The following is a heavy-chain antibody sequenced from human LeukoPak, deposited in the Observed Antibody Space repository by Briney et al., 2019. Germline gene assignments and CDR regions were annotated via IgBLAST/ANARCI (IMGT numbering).Heavy chain of an antibody. Sequence: ASVKVSCKVSGYTLTELSMHWVRQAPGKGLEWMGGFDPEDGETIYAQKFQGRVTMTEDTSTDTAYMELSSLRSEDTAVYYCATDLYYDSSGYLRARVDYWGQGTLVTVSS. V-gene: IGHV1-24*01. J-gene: IGHJ4*02. CDR3: ATDLYYDSSGYLRARVDY. CDR2: FDPEDGET. CDR1: GYTLTELS. D-gene: IGHD3-22*01.